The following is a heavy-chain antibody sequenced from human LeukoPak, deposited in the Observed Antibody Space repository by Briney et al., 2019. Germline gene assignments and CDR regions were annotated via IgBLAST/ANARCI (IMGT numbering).Heavy chain of an antibody. J-gene: IGHJ4*02. Sequence: SETLSLTCTLSGGSISTYYWSWIRQPPGKGLEWIGYIYHSGSTNYNPSLKSRVTISVDASKDQFSLKLSSVTAADTAVYYCARGGGYASPIGYWGQGALVTVSS. CDR2: IYHSGST. V-gene: IGHV4-59*01. CDR3: ARGGGYASPIGY. CDR1: GGSISTYY. D-gene: IGHD5-12*01.